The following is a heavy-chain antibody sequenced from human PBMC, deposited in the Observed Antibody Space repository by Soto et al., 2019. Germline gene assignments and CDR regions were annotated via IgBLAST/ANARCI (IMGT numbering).Heavy chain of an antibody. V-gene: IGHV1-69*06. CDR3: ATYRKFFQI. Sequence: SVKVSCKASGGTFSSYSISWVRQAPGQGLEWMGGIIPIFGTANYAQKFQGRVTISVDRSKNHFFLNLTSVTAADTAVYYCATYRKFFQIWGQGTKVTVSS. CDR2: IIPIFGTA. CDR1: GGTFSSYS. J-gene: IGHJ3*02.